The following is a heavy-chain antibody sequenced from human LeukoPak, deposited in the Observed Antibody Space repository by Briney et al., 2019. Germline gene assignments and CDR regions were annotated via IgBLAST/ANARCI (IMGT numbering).Heavy chain of an antibody. CDR1: GGSISSGSYY. V-gene: IGHV4-61*02. CDR3: ARSGSFEKWLVY. CDR2: IYTSGST. J-gene: IGHJ4*02. Sequence: PSETLSLTCTVSGGSISSGSYYWSWIRQPAGKGLEWIGRIYTSGSTNYNPSLKSRVTISVGTSKNQFSLKLSSVTAADTAVYYCARSGSFEKWLVYWGQGTLVTVSS. D-gene: IGHD6-19*01.